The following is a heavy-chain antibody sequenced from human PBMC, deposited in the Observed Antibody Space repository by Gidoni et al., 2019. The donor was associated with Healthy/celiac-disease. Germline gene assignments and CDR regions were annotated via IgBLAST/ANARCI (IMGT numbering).Heavy chain of an antibody. V-gene: IGHV3-21*01. CDR1: GFTFRSFS. CDR2: ICNNSRFK. D-gene: IGHD1-26*01. Sequence: EVQLVESGGGLVKPGGSLRLSCAASGFTFRSFSMNWVRQAPGKGREWVLIICNNSRFKYHAESGKGRFPISRDQPKKSLYLQKNRLRAEDTGVYYWASSPGIVGGYWGQGTLVTVSS. J-gene: IGHJ4*02. CDR3: ASSPGIVGGY.